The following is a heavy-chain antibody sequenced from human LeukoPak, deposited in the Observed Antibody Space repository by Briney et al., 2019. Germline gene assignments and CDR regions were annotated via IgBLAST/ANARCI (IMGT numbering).Heavy chain of an antibody. V-gene: IGHV3-30*18. D-gene: IGHD3-10*01. CDR3: AKDLGGPGSSPFGY. J-gene: IGHJ4*02. CDR1: GFTFSSFA. CDR2: ISYDGSNK. Sequence: GGSLRLSCAASGFTFSSFAIHWVRQAPGKGLEWVAVISYDGSNKYYADSVKGRFTISRDNSKNTLFLQMNSLRVEDTALYYCAKDLGGPGSSPFGYWGQGTLVTVSS.